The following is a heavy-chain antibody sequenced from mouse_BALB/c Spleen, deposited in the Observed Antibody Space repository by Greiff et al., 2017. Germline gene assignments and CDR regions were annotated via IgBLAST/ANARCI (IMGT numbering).Heavy chain of an antibody. CDR1: GYAFTNYL. CDR2: INPGSGGT. D-gene: IGHD2-4*01. Sequence: QVQLQQSGAELVRPGTSVKVSCKASGYAFTNYLIEWVKQRPGQGLEWIGVINPGSGGTNYNEKFKGKATLTADKSSSTAYMQLSSLTSDDSAVYFCASGGLRRSYAMDYWGQGTSVTVSS. J-gene: IGHJ4*01. V-gene: IGHV1-54*01. CDR3: ASGGLRRSYAMDY.